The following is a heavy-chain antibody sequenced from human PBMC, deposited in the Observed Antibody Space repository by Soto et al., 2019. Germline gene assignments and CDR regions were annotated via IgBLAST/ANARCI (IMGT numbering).Heavy chain of an antibody. D-gene: IGHD6-19*01. CDR2: IWYDGSNK. CDR3: ARDCAGYSSGWYQRGGFDY. Sequence: HVQLVESGGGVVQPGRSLRLSCAASGFTFSSYGMHWVRQAPGKGLEWVAVIWYDGSNKYYADSVKGRFTISRDNSKNTLDLQMNSLRAEDTAVYYCARDCAGYSSGWYQRGGFDYWGQGTLVTVSS. CDR1: GFTFSSYG. V-gene: IGHV3-33*01. J-gene: IGHJ4*02.